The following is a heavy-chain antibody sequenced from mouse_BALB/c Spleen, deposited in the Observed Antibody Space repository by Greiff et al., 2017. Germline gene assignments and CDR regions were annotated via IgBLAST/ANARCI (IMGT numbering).Heavy chain of an antibody. CDR3: ARDRYDGDYYAMDY. CDR2: ISDGGSYT. V-gene: IGHV5-4*02. Sequence: EVKLVESGGGLVKPGGSLKLSCAASGFTFSDYYMYWVRQTPEKRLEWVATISDGGSYTYYPDSVKGRFTISRDNAKNNLYLQMSSLKSEDTAMYYCARDRYDGDYYAMDYWGQGTSVTVSS. CDR1: GFTFSDYY. J-gene: IGHJ4*01. D-gene: IGHD2-14*01.